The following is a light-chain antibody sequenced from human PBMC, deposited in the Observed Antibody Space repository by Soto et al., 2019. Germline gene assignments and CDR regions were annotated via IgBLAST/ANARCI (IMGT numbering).Light chain of an antibody. CDR3: LQYNTYPWT. V-gene: IGKV1-17*01. CDR1: RAIRKD. J-gene: IGKJ1*01. Sequence: DIQMTQSPSSLSAFVGDRVTITCRASRAIRKDLDWYQQKPAKAPKRLIYAASSLQSGVPSRFSGSGSGTEFTLTISSLQAEDFATYYCLQYNTYPWTFGQGTKVEIK. CDR2: AAS.